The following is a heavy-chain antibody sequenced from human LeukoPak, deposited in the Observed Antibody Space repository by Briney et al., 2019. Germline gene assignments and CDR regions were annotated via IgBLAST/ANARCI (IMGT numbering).Heavy chain of an antibody. D-gene: IGHD3-10*01. Sequence: KPSETLSLTCAVYGGSLSGYYWSWIRRPPGKGLEWIGEINHSGSTNYNPPLKSRVTISVDTSKNQFSLKLSSVTAADTAVYYCARGPGPARGRFDYWGQGTLVTVSS. CDR1: GGSLSGYY. CDR2: INHSGST. V-gene: IGHV4-34*01. J-gene: IGHJ4*02. CDR3: ARGPGPARGRFDY.